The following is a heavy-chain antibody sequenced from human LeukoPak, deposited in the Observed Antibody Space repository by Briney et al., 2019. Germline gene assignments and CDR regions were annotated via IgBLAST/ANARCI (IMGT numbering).Heavy chain of an antibody. J-gene: IGHJ6*03. Sequence: GGSLRLSCAASGFTFSNAWMSWVRQAPGKGLEWVGRIKSKTDGGTTDYAAPVKGRFTISRDDSKNTLYLQMNSLKTEDTAVYYCTTDQPWDYYYYMDVWGKGTTVTVSS. CDR1: GFTFSNAW. D-gene: IGHD1-26*01. V-gene: IGHV3-15*01. CDR3: TTDQPWDYYYYMDV. CDR2: IKSKTDGGTT.